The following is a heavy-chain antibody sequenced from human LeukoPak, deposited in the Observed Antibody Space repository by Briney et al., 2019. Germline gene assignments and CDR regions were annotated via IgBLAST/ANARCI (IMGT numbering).Heavy chain of an antibody. CDR1: GGSYSGYY. CDR2: INHSGST. J-gene: IGHJ4*02. D-gene: IGHD1-26*01. CDR3: ARWEGGSYYDFDY. Sequence: PSETLSLTCAVSGGSYSGYYWSWLRQPPGKGLEWIGEINHSGSTNYNPSLKSRVTISVDTSKNQFSLKLSSVTAADTAVYYCARWEGGSYYDFDYWAQGTLVTVSS. V-gene: IGHV4-34*01.